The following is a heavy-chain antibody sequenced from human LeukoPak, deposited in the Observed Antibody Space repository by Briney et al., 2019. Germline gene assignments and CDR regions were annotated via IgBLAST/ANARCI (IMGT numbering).Heavy chain of an antibody. J-gene: IGHJ4*02. Sequence: SETQTFLCTVSGGSISGSIWSWRRQPPGKGLEWIGYIYYGGSTNYNASLKNRVTISVDASKNQVSLQLNSLTAADTALYYCAETGPYYFHYWGQRSKVSVSS. CDR1: GGSISGSI. CDR3: AETGPYYFHY. V-gene: IGHV4-59*01. D-gene: IGHD3-9*01. CDR2: IYYGGST.